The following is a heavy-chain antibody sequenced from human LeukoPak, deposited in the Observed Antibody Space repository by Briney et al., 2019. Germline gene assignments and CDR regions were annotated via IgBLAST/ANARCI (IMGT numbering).Heavy chain of an antibody. J-gene: IGHJ4*02. CDR3: TRAVVTTMIVVVTPLYYFDY. Sequence: GGSLRLSCTAPGFTFGDYAMSWVRQAPGKGLEWVGFIRSKAYGGTTEYAASVKGRFTISRDDSKSIAYLQMNSLKTEDTAVYYCTRAVVTTMIVVVTPLYYFDYWGQGTLVTVSS. CDR1: GFTFGDYA. D-gene: IGHD3-22*01. V-gene: IGHV3-49*04. CDR2: IRSKAYGGTT.